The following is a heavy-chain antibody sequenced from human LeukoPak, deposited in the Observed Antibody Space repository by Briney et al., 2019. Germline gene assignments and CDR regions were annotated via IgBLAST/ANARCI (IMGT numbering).Heavy chain of an antibody. D-gene: IGHD6-13*01. Sequence: ASVKVSCKASGYTFTTYGISWVRQAPGQGLEWMGWIRPYNGNTKYAQKFQDRVTMTTDTSTSTAYMELRSLRSDDTAVYYCARDDSSSWYTPFDYWGQGTLVTVSS. V-gene: IGHV1-18*01. CDR1: GYTFTTYG. J-gene: IGHJ4*02. CDR2: IRPYNGNT. CDR3: ARDDSSSWYTPFDY.